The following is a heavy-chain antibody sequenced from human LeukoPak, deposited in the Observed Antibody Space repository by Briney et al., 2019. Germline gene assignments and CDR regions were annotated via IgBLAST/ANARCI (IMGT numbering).Heavy chain of an antibody. CDR1: GGSITSYY. CDR3: ARHGIVASGSFDY. Sequence: PSETLSLTCTVSGGSITSYYWSWIRQPPGKGLEWIAYIHNSGNTDYIPSLKSRVTISLDTSKNQLSLKLSSVTAADTAVYYCARHGIVASGSFDYWGRGTLVTVSS. V-gene: IGHV4-59*08. D-gene: IGHD6-13*01. J-gene: IGHJ4*02. CDR2: IHNSGNT.